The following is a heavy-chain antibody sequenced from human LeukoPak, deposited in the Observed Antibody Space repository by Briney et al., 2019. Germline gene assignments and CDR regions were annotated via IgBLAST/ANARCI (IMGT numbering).Heavy chain of an antibody. CDR1: GGSISSSVGYY. CDR2: IYYSGSI. J-gene: IGHJ5*02. CDR3: TRTFYSSPNNWFDP. V-gene: IGHV4-39*01. Sequence: PSETLSLTCTVSGGSISSSVGYYWGWIRQPPGKGLEYIGSIYYSGSIYYNPSLRSRVAIYVDTSKNQFSLKLSSVTAADTAVYYCTRTFYSSPNNWFDPWGQGTLVTVSS. D-gene: IGHD2/OR15-2a*01.